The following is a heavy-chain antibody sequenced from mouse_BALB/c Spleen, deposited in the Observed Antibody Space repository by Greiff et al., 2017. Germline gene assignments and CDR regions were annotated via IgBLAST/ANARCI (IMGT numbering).Heavy chain of an antibody. Sequence: DVKLQESGGGLVQPGGSLRLSCATSGFTFTDYYMSWVRQPPGKALEWLGFIRNKANGYTTEYSASVKGRFTISRDNSQSILYLQMNTLRAEDSATYYCARDKDCPFAYWGQGTLVTVSA. CDR2: IRNKANGYTT. CDR1: GFTFTDYY. J-gene: IGHJ3*01. V-gene: IGHV7-3*02. CDR3: ARDKDCPFAY.